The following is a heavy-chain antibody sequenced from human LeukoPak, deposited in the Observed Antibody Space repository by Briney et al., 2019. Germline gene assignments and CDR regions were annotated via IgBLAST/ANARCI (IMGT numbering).Heavy chain of an antibody. D-gene: IGHD2-15*01. CDR3: ARARGSCYSCYYYYMDV. CDR1: GFTLSDYY. CDR2: ISSSGSTI. V-gene: IGHV3-11*04. Sequence: GGSLRLSCAASGFTLSDYYMSWIRQAPGKGLEWVSYISSSGSTIYYADSVKGRFTISRDNAKNSLYLQMNSLRAEDTAVYYCARARGSCYSCYYYYMDVWGKGTTVTVSS. J-gene: IGHJ6*03.